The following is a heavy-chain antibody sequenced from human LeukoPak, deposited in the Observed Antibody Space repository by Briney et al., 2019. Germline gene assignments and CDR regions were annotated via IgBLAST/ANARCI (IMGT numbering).Heavy chain of an antibody. CDR3: ARDSPLITGTTSRLFDY. Sequence: ASVKVSCKASGYTFTSYGISWVRQAPGQGLEWMGWISAYNGNTNYAQKLQGRVTMTTDTSTSTAYMELRSLRSDDTAVYYRARDSPLITGTTSRLFDYWGQGTLVTVSS. CDR2: ISAYNGNT. CDR1: GYTFTSYG. V-gene: IGHV1-18*01. J-gene: IGHJ4*02. D-gene: IGHD1-7*01.